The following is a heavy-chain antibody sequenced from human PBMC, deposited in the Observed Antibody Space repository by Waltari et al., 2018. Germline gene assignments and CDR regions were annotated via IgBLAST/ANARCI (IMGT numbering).Heavy chain of an antibody. Sequence: QLQLQESGPGLVKPSETLSLPCTVSGGSIRSSSYSWGWIRHPPGKGLAWIGSIYYSGSTYYNPSIKSRVTMSVDTSKNQFSLKLSSVTAADTAVYYCARGTMVQGVPSDGMDVWGQGTTVTVS. J-gene: IGHJ6*02. D-gene: IGHD3-10*01. V-gene: IGHV4-39*07. CDR1: GGSIRSSSYS. CDR2: IYYSGST. CDR3: ARGTMVQGVPSDGMDV.